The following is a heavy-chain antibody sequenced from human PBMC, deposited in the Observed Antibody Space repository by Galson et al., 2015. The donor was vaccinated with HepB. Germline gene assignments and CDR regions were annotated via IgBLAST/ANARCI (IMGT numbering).Heavy chain of an antibody. D-gene: IGHD3-10*01. V-gene: IGHV4-34*01. CDR1: GGSFSGYY. Sequence: SETLSLTCAVYGGSFSGYYWSWIRQPPGKGLEWIGEINHSGSTNYNPSLKSRVTISVDTSKNQFSLKLSSVTAADTAVYYCARASVLWFGIDYWGQGTLVTVSS. CDR2: INHSGST. CDR3: ARASVLWFGIDY. J-gene: IGHJ4*02.